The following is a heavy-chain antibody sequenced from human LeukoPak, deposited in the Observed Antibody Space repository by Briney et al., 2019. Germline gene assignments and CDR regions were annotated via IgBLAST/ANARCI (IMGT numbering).Heavy chain of an antibody. CDR2: MNPNSGNT. J-gene: IGHJ6*03. D-gene: IGHD6-19*01. Sequence: ASVKVSCKASGYTFTGYYMHWVRQAPGQGLEWMGWMNPNSGNTGYAQKFQGRVTITRNTSISTAYMELSSLRSEDTAVYYCARGDSSGLAGYYYYMDVWGKGTTVTISS. CDR1: GYTFTGYY. V-gene: IGHV1-8*03. CDR3: ARGDSSGLAGYYYYMDV.